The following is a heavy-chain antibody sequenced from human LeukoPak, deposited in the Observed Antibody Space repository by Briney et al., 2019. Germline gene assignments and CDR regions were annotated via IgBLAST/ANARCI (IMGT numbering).Heavy chain of an antibody. CDR2: IKQDESEK. J-gene: IGHJ4*02. V-gene: IGHV3-7*03. Sequence: SGGSLRLSCAASGFTFSSYWMSCVRQAPGKGLEWLANIKQDESEKYYVDSVKGRFSITRDNAKNSMYLQINSLRAEDTAVYHCARGNDYGDHVSIYFDYWGQGTL. CDR1: GFTFSSYW. CDR3: ARGNDYGDHVSIYFDY. D-gene: IGHD4-17*01.